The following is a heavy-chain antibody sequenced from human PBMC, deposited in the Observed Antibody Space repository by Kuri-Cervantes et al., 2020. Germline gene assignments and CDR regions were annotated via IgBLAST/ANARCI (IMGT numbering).Heavy chain of an antibody. CDR1: GFTFSSYG. J-gene: IGHJ3*02. CDR2: IWYVGSNK. V-gene: IGHV3-33*01. D-gene: IGHD3-9*01. CDR3: ARAGLLYFGWLASGSAFDI. Sequence: GESLNISWAASGFTFSSYGMHWVRQAPGKGLEWVAVIWYVGSNKYYADSVKGRFTISRDNSKNTLYLQRNSLRPEDTALYYCARAGLLYFGWLASGSAFDIWGQGTMVTVSS.